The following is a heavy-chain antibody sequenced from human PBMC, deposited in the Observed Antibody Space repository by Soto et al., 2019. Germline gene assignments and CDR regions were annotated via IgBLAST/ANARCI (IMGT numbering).Heavy chain of an antibody. Sequence: QLVQSGAEVKQPGASVKISCKTSGYTFTGQYIHWVRQAPGQGLEWMGIINPSGDSTTYAQKFQGRIVMTSDASTSTVYVELSSLRSEDTAIYYCARLLGVHNTLPFWLGVFDYWGQGTLVTVSP. J-gene: IGHJ4*02. D-gene: IGHD3-9*01. CDR2: INPSGDST. CDR1: GYTFTGQY. V-gene: IGHV1-46*01. CDR3: ARLLGVHNTLPFWLGVFDY.